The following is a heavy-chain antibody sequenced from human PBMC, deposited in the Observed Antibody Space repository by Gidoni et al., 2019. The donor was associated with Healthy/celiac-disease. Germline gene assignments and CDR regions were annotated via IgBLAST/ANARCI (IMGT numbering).Heavy chain of an antibody. Sequence: EVQSFVSGGGLVQPGRPLRPSCAASGFTSRSFPMSWVRQAPGKGLEWVSAISGSGGNTYYADSVKGRFTISKDKSKNTLYLQMNSLRAEDTAVYYCAKDRWRSKSKYFDYWGQGTLVTVSS. D-gene: IGHD1-26*01. J-gene: IGHJ4*02. CDR1: GFTSRSFP. CDR2: ISGSGGNT. CDR3: AKDRWRSKSKYFDY. V-gene: IGHV3-23*01.